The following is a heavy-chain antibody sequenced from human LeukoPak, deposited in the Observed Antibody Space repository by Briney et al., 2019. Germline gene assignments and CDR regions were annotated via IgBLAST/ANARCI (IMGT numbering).Heavy chain of an antibody. D-gene: IGHD6-13*01. Sequence: GGSLRLSCAASGFTFSSYSMNWVRQAPGKGLEWVSSVSSSSTYIYYADSVKGRFTVSRDNAKNSLYLQMNSLRAEDTAVYFCASQYTSSRIFDDWGQGTLVTVSS. CDR1: GFTFSSYS. CDR2: VSSSSTYI. CDR3: ASQYTSSRIFDD. J-gene: IGHJ4*02. V-gene: IGHV3-21*01.